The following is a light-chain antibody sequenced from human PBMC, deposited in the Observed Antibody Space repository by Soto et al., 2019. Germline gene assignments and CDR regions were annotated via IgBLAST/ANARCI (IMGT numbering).Light chain of an antibody. Sequence: DIQLTQSPSFLSASVGDRVIITCRVSRDVSSYLAWYQQRPGKVPRFLTHAASTLQSGVPSRFSAAGSGTTFTLTISSLQPEDIATYYCQQLNRFPRTFGQGTKVEV. CDR2: AAS. V-gene: IGKV1-9*01. J-gene: IGKJ1*01. CDR3: QQLNRFPRT. CDR1: RDVSSY.